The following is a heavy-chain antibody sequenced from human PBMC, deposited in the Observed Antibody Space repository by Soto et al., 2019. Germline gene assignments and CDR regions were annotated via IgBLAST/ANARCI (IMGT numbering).Heavy chain of an antibody. CDR1: GYSFTSYW. J-gene: IGHJ3*02. CDR3: ARHGSGWQTTDDAFDI. Sequence: PGESLKISCKGSGYSFTSYWIGWVRQMPGKGLEWMGIIYPGDSDTRYSPSFQGQVTISADKSISTAYLQWSSLKASDTAMYYCARHGSGWQTTDDAFDIWGQGTMVTVSS. V-gene: IGHV5-51*01. D-gene: IGHD6-19*01. CDR2: IYPGDSDT.